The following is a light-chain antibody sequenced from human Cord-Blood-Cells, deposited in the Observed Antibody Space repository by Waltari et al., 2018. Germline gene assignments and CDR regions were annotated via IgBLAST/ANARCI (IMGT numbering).Light chain of an antibody. CDR3: SSYTSSSTLVV. V-gene: IGLV2-14*01. Sequence: QSALTQPASVSGSPGQSITISCTGTSSDVGGYTYVSWYQQHPGKAPKLMIYDVSNRPSGVSNRFSGSKSVNTASLTISGLQAEDEADYYCSSYTSSSTLVVFGGGTKLTVL. CDR1: SSDVGGYTY. CDR2: DVS. J-gene: IGLJ2*01.